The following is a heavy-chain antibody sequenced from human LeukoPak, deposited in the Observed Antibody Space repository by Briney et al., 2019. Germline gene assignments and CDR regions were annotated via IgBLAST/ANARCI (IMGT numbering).Heavy chain of an antibody. CDR1: GGSIRSSYYY. Sequence: PSETLSLTCTVSGGSIRSSYYYWGWIRRPPGKGLEWIGSIYDSGSTYYNPSLKSRVTISVDTSKNQFSLKLSSVTAADTAVYYCAREYYDFWSGFDYWGQGTLVTVSS. D-gene: IGHD3-3*01. CDR2: IYDSGST. J-gene: IGHJ4*02. V-gene: IGHV4-39*07. CDR3: AREYYDFWSGFDY.